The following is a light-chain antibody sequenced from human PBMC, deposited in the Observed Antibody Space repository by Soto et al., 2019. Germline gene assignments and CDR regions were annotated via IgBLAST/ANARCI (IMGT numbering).Light chain of an antibody. CDR1: GSDIGSNN. CDR2: SNN. V-gene: IGLV1-44*01. Sequence: QSLLSQPHSVSGTPGQEVTSSCSGSGSDIGSNNVSWYQQVPGTAPKVLIYSNNQRPSGVPDRFFGSKAGTSASLTIIGLESEDEADYYCAAWDDSLNVPVLGGGTKLTVL. CDR3: AAWDDSLNVPV. J-gene: IGLJ2*01.